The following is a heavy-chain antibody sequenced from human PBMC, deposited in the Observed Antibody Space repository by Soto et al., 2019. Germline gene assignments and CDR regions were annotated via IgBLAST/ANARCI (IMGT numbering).Heavy chain of an antibody. D-gene: IGHD3-10*01. J-gene: IGHJ4*02. V-gene: IGHV3-30*18. CDR2: ISYDGSNK. CDR3: AKDGYYYGSGSYYCLGY. CDR1: GLTFSSWG. Sequence: GGSRRLSCAASGLTFSSWGMHWVRQARGKGLEGVAVISYDGSNKYYADSGKGRFTTSRDNSKNTLYLQMNSLRAEDTAVYYCAKDGYYYGSGSYYCLGYWGQGTLVTVSS.